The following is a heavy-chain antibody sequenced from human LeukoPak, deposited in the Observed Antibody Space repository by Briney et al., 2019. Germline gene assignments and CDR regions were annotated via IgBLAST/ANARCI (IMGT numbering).Heavy chain of an antibody. J-gene: IGHJ3*02. D-gene: IGHD1-1*01. CDR3: AKPPWTGTPAFDI. CDR2: ISYDGSNK. CDR1: GFTLSSYG. V-gene: IGHV3-30*18. Sequence: GGSLRLSCAASGFTLSSYGMHWVRQAPGKGLEWVAVISYDGSNKYYADSVKGRFTISRDNSKNTLYLQMNSLRAEDTAVYYCAKPPWTGTPAFDIWGQGTMVTVSS.